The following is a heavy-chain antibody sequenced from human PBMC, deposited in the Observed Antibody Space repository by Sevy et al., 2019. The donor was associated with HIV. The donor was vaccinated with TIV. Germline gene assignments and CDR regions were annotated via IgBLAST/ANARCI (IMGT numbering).Heavy chain of an antibody. CDR1: GFTFSNYW. V-gene: IGHV3-7*01. CDR2: IKQDGFEK. Sequence: GGSLRLSCAASGFTFSNYWMNWVRQAPGKGLEWVANIKQDGFEKYFVDSVKRRFTISRDNAKNSLYLQMNNVRVEDTAVYYCARGGYYYDNAAYYALDSWGQGTLVTVSS. J-gene: IGHJ4*02. D-gene: IGHD3-22*01. CDR3: ARGGYYYDNAAYYALDS.